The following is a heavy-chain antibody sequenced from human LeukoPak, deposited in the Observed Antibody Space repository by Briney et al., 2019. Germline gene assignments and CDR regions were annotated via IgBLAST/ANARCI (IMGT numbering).Heavy chain of an antibody. V-gene: IGHV1-8*01. D-gene: IGHD6-13*01. CDR2: MNPNSGNT. J-gene: IGHJ6*04. Sequence: ASVKVSCKASGYTFTSYDINWVRHATGQGLEWMGWMNPNSGNTGYAQKFQGRVTMTRNTSISTAYMELSSLRSEDTAVYYCARSTGYSSSWYEEDVWGKGTTVTVSS. CDR1: GYTFTSYD. CDR3: ARSTGYSSSWYEEDV.